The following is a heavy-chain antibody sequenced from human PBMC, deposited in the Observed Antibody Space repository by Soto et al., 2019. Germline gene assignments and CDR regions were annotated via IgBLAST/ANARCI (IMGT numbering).Heavy chain of an antibody. CDR2: ISAYNGNT. Sequence: QVQLLQSGAEVKKPGASVKVSCKASGYTFTNYGITWVRQAPGQGLEWMGWISAYNGNTHYTQRLQGRVTMTTDTSTSTAYMELRGLRSDDTAVYYCPRVRQLVGYFYYYMDVWGKGITVTVSS. V-gene: IGHV1-18*01. CDR3: PRVRQLVGYFYYYMDV. D-gene: IGHD6-6*01. J-gene: IGHJ6*03. CDR1: GYTFTNYG.